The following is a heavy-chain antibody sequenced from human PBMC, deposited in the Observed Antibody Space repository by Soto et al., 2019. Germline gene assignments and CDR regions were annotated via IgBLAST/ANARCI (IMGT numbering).Heavy chain of an antibody. CDR2: IYYSGST. CDR1: GGTVSRSTYY. D-gene: IGHD3-10*01. V-gene: IGHV4-39*01. CDR3: TIFPRIADYGVTFYS. Sequence: PSETLRLTCTVSGGTVSRSTYYWSWIRQPKGKGLEWIGSIYYSGSTYSNTSLKSRITISVDTSKNQFSLKLSSAAAADTAVYYCTIFPRIADYGVTFYSCGQGSLVTGSS. J-gene: IGHJ4*02.